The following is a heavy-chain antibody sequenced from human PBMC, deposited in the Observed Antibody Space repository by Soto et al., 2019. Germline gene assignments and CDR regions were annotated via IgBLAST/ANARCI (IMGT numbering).Heavy chain of an antibody. Sequence: EVELVESGGGLVLPGGSLRLSCEASGFNFNNYAMHWVRQAPGKGLEWVSGISLTVETIVYADFVKGRFTISRDKSKSSLYLEMNSLRPEDTALYYCAKDEIGVAGNSALDMWGQGTMVTVSS. CDR3: AKDEIGVAGNSALDM. J-gene: IGHJ3*02. D-gene: IGHD3-22*01. CDR2: ISLTVETI. V-gene: IGHV3-9*01. CDR1: GFNFNNYA.